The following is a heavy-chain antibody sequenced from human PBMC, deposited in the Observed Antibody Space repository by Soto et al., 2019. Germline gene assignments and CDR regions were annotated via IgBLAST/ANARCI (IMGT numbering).Heavy chain of an antibody. CDR1: GFTFSSYA. Sequence: QVQLVESGGGVVQPGRSLRVSCAASGFTFSSYAMHWVRQAPGKGLEWVAVVSYDGSNKYYADSVKGRFTISRDNSKNTLYLQMNSLRAEDTAVYYCATKGGGRTVTTYYYYYGTDVWGQGTTVTVSS. D-gene: IGHD4-17*01. CDR3: ATKGGGRTVTTYYYYYGTDV. J-gene: IGHJ6*02. CDR2: VSYDGSNK. V-gene: IGHV3-30-3*01.